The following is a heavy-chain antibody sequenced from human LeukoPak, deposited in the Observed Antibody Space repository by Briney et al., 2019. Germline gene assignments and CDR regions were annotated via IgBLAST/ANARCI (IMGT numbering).Heavy chain of an antibody. Sequence: SQTLSLTCAISGDSVSSNSAAWNWIRQSPSRGLEWLGRTYYRSKWYNDYAVSVKSRITINPDTSKNQFSLQLNSVTPEDTAVYYCARDYAITGTTGSRVPSRLDAFDIWGQGTMVTVS. V-gene: IGHV6-1*01. CDR1: GDSVSSNSAA. CDR2: TYYRSKWYN. CDR3: ARDYAITGTTGSRVPSRLDAFDI. D-gene: IGHD1-7*01. J-gene: IGHJ3*02.